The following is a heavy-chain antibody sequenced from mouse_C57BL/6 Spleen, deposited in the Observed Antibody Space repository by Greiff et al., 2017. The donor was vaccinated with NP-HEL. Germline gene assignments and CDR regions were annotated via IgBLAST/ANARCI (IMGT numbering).Heavy chain of an antibody. D-gene: IGHD1-1*01. CDR1: GFTFSSYG. CDR2: ISSGGSYT. J-gene: IGHJ1*03. CDR3: ASSTVGWYFDV. V-gene: IGHV5-6*01. Sequence: EVQLVESGGDLVKPGGSLKLSCAASGFTFSSYGMSWVRQTPDKRLEWVATISSGGSYTYYPDSVKGRFTISRDNAKNTLYLQMSSLKSEDTAMYYCASSTVGWYFDVWGTGTTVTVSS.